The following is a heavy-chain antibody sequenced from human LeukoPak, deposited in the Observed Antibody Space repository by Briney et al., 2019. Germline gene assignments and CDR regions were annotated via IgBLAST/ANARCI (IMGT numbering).Heavy chain of an antibody. CDR1: GGSFSGYY. D-gene: IGHD6-13*01. CDR3: ARGPGYNYVDY. V-gene: IGHV4-34*01. J-gene: IGHJ4*02. CDR2: INHSGST. Sequence: SETLSLTCAVYGGSFSGYYWSWIRQPPGKGLEWIGEINHSGSTNYNPSLKSRVTISVDTSKNQFSLKLSSVTAADTAVYYCARGPGYNYVDYWGQGTLVTVSS.